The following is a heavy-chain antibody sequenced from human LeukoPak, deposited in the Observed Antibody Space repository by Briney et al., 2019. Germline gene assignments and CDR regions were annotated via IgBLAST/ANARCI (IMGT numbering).Heavy chain of an antibody. D-gene: IGHD1-26*01. Sequence: SGGSLRLSCAASGFTFSSYAMHWVRQAPGKGLEWVAVISYDGSNKYYADSVKGRFTISRDNSKNTLYLQMNSLGAEDTAVYYCARDSYSGSTALDYWGQGTLVTVSS. J-gene: IGHJ4*02. CDR2: ISYDGSNK. V-gene: IGHV3-30-3*01. CDR3: ARDSYSGSTALDY. CDR1: GFTFSSYA.